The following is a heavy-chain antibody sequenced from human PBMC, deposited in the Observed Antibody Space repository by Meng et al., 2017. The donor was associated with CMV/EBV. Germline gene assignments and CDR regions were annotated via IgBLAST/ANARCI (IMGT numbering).Heavy chain of an antibody. CDR2: INHSGST. V-gene: IGHV4-34*01. D-gene: IGHD4-11*01. CDR3: ARRDYSNHYYFDY. CDR1: GGSFSGYY. Sequence: QVHHQQWGAGLLKPSGTLSLTWAVYGGSFSGYYWSWIRQPPGKGLEWIGEINHSGSTNYNPSLKSRVTISVDTSKNQFSLKLSSVTAADTAVYYCARRDYSNHYYFDYWGQGTLVTVFS. J-gene: IGHJ4*02.